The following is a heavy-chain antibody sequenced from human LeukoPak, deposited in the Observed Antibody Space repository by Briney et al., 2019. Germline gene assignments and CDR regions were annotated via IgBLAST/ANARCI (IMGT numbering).Heavy chain of an antibody. Sequence: GGSLRLSCAASGFTFNNYWMSWVRQAPGKGLEWVANIKQDGSEKYYVGSVKGRFTISRDNAKDSLYLQMNSLRAEDTAVYYCAKVMQDCSGGSCYSHWGQGTLVTVSS. CDR3: AKVMQDCSGGSCYSH. CDR2: IKQDGSEK. D-gene: IGHD2-15*01. V-gene: IGHV3-7*03. CDR1: GFTFNNYW. J-gene: IGHJ4*02.